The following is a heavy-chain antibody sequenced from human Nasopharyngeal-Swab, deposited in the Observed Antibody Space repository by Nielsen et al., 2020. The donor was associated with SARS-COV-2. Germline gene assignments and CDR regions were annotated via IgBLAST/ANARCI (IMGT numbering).Heavy chain of an antibody. D-gene: IGHD4-23*01. V-gene: IGHV3-23*01. CDR1: GFTFSSSP. Sequence: GGSLRFSCAASGFTFSSSPLTWVRQAPGKGLEWVSTISGSAYSTYYSDSVKGRFTISRDNSKNTLYLQMNSLRAEDTAVYYRAKVQPPVDYGGNYYYYGMDVWGQGTTVTVSS. J-gene: IGHJ6*02. CDR3: AKVQPPVDYGGNYYYYGMDV. CDR2: ISGSAYST.